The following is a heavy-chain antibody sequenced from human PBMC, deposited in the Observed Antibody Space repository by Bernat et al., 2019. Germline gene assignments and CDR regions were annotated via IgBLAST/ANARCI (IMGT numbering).Heavy chain of an antibody. Sequence: QVQLQESGPGLVKPSQTLSLTCTVSGGSISSGGYYWSWIRQLPGKGLEWIGYIYYSGSTNYNPSLKSRVTISVDTSKNQFSLKLSSVTAADTAVYYCARMYSSGWLDYWGQGTLVTVSS. CDR3: ARMYSSGWLDY. J-gene: IGHJ4*02. CDR1: GGSISSGGYY. CDR2: IYYSGST. D-gene: IGHD6-19*01. V-gene: IGHV4-61*08.